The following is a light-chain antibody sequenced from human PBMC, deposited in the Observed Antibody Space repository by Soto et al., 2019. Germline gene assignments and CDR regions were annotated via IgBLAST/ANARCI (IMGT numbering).Light chain of an antibody. V-gene: IGKV4-1*01. CDR3: QQYYSTRT. CDR2: WAS. CDR1: QSVLYSSNNKNY. Sequence: DIVMTQSPDSLAVSLGERATINCKSSQSVLYSSNNKNYLAWYQQIPGQPPKLLIYWASTRESGVPDRFSGSGSGTDFTLTISSLQAEDVAVYYCQQYYSTRTFGQGTKVEIK. J-gene: IGKJ1*01.